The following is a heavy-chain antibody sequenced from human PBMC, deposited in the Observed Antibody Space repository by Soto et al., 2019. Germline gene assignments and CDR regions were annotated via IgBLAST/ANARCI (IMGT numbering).Heavy chain of an antibody. CDR3: ARGRYSGYDYFWFDP. CDR2: ISYDGSNK. J-gene: IGHJ5*02. V-gene: IGHV3-30-3*01. D-gene: IGHD5-12*01. CDR1: GFTFSSYA. Sequence: GGSLRLSCAASGFTFSSYAMHWVGQAPGKGLEWVAVISYDGSNKYYADSVKGRFTISRDNSKNTLYLQMNSLRAEDTAVYYCARGRYSGYDYFWFDPWGQGTLVTVSS.